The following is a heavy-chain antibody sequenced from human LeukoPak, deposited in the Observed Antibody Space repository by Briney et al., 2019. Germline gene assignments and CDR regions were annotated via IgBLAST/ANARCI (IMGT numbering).Heavy chain of an antibody. CDR1: GGSISSYY. D-gene: IGHD4-17*01. Sequence: SETLSLTCTVSGGSISSYYWSWIRQPPGKGLEWIGYIYYTGSTNYNPSLKSRVTISVDTSKNQFSLKLSSVTAADTAVYYCARTERDYGDYYYGVDVWGQGTTVTVSS. V-gene: IGHV4-59*01. J-gene: IGHJ6*02. CDR2: IYYTGST. CDR3: ARTERDYGDYYYGVDV.